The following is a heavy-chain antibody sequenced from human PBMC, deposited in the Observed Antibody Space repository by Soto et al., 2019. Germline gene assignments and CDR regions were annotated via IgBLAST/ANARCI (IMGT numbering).Heavy chain of an antibody. Sequence: VKVSCKASGGTFSSYAISWVRQAPGQGLEWMGGIIPIFGTADYAQKFQGRVTITADESTSTAYMELSSLRSEDTAVYYCARDSAAGKTRWFDPWGQGTLVTVSS. D-gene: IGHD6-13*01. CDR2: IIPIFGTA. CDR3: ARDSAAGKTRWFDP. J-gene: IGHJ5*02. V-gene: IGHV1-69*01. CDR1: GGTFSSYA.